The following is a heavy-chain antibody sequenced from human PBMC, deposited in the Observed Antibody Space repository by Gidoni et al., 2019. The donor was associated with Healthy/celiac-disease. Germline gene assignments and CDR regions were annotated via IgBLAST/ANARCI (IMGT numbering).Heavy chain of an antibody. Sequence: QVQLQESGPGLVKPSQTLSLTCTVSGGSISSGDYYWSWIRQPPGKGLEWIGYVYYSGSTYYNPSLKSRVTISVDTSKNQFSLKLSSVTAADTAVYYCASAVIAAGEGNWFDPWGQGTLVTVSS. CDR1: GGSISSGDYY. CDR2: VYYSGST. V-gene: IGHV4-30-4*01. J-gene: IGHJ5*02. D-gene: IGHD6-13*01. CDR3: ASAVIAAGEGNWFDP.